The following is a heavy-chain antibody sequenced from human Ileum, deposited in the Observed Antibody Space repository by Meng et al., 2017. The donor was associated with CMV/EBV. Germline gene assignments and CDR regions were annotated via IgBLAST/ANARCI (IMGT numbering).Heavy chain of an antibody. V-gene: IGHV7-4-1*02. D-gene: IGHD1-1*01. CDR1: VYSFSRNH. J-gene: IGHJ4*02. CDR3: ARDGLNERFFDY. CDR2: INTNTGKP. Sequence: SGKADVYSFSRNHVIGVRQAPGQGPEWMGWINTNTGKPTYARDFTGRFVFSLDTSVSTAYLQISNLKAEDTAVYYCARDGLNERFFDYWGQGTLVTVSS.